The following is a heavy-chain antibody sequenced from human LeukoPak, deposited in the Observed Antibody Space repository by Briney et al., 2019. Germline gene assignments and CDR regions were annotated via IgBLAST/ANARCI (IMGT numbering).Heavy chain of an antibody. CDR2: IYTSGST. CDR1: GGSISSGSFY. J-gene: IGHJ4*02. CDR3: ARQTFGVLYFDS. V-gene: IGHV4-61*02. Sequence: SETLSLTCTVSGGSISSGSFYWSWVRQPAGKGLELIGRIYTSGSTNYNPSLKSRVTISVDTSKNQFSLNLSSVTAADTAVYYCARQTFGVLYFDSWGPGTLVIVSS. D-gene: IGHD3-10*01.